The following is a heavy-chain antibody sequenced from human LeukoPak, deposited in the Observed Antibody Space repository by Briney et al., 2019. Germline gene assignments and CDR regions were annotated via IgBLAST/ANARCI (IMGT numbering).Heavy chain of an antibody. J-gene: IGHJ6*02. V-gene: IGHV1-8*01. CDR3: ARLVVVPAAMMANYYYYGMDV. Sequence: ASVKVSCKASGYTFTSYDINWVRQATGQGLEWMGWMNPNSGNTGYAQKFQGRVTMTRNTSISTAYVELSSLRSEDTAVYYCARLVVVPAAMMANYYYYGMDVWGQGTRSPSP. CDR2: MNPNSGNT. D-gene: IGHD2-2*01. CDR1: GYTFTSYD.